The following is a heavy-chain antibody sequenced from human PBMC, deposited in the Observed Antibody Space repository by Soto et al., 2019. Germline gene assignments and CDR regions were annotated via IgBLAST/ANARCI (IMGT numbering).Heavy chain of an antibody. CDR2: IYYSGST. Sequence: QVQLQESGPGLVKPSQTLSLTCTVSGGSISSGSYYWSWIRQHPGKGGEWIGYIYYSGSTYYNPSLKSRVTISVDTSKNQFSLKLSSVTAADTAVYYCARDIAGSYYFDYWGQGTLVTVSS. CDR3: ARDIAGSYYFDY. V-gene: IGHV4-31*03. CDR1: GGSISSGSYY. J-gene: IGHJ4*02. D-gene: IGHD1-20*01.